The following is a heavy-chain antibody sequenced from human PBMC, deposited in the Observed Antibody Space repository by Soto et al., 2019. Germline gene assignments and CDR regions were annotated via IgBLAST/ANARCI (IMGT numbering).Heavy chain of an antibody. CDR2: ISSSSDKT. CDR1: GFSFSDYS. V-gene: IGHV3-48*02. J-gene: IGHJ4*02. D-gene: IGHD2-21*02. Sequence: LVESGGDLVYPGGSLRLSCVGSGFSFSDYSMNWVRQAPGKGLQWVSYISSSSDKTYYADSVKGRFTVSRDNAKNALFLQMNSRRDDDTATYFCARLPKGSLVTAWGQGTRVTVSS. CDR3: ARLPKGSLVTA.